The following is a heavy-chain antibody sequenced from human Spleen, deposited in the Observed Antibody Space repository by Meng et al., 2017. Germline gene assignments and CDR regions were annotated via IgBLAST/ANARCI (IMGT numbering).Heavy chain of an antibody. D-gene: IGHD3-22*01. CDR3: AKGGGGHDYYDSSGYLHAFDI. CDR2: ISWNSGSI. V-gene: IGHV3-9*01. CDR1: GFTFDDYA. Sequence: GGSLRLSCAASGFTFDDYAMHWVRQAPGKGLEWVSGISWNSGSIGYADSVKGRFTISRDNAKNSLYLQMNSLRAEDTALYYCAKGGGGHDYYDSSGYLHAFDIWGQGTMVTVSS. J-gene: IGHJ3*02.